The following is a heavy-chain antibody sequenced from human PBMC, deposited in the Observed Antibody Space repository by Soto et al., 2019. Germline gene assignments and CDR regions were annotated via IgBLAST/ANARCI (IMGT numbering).Heavy chain of an antibody. CDR2: INAGNGNT. V-gene: IGHV1-3*01. CDR3: ARDSYSSGYGY. CDR1: GYTFTSYA. J-gene: IGHJ4*02. D-gene: IGHD5-12*01. Sequence: QVQLVQSGAEVKKPGASVKVSCKASGYTFTSYAMHWVRQAPGQRLEWMGWINAGNGNTKYSRKFQGRVTITRDTSASTAYMELSSLRSEDTAVYYCARDSYSSGYGYWGQGTLVTVSS.